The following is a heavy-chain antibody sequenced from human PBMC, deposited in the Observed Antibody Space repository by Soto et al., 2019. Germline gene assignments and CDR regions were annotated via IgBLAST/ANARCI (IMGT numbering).Heavy chain of an antibody. CDR2: IGTAGDP. V-gene: IGHV3-13*05. CDR1: GFTFSSYD. CDR3: ARGKRRYCSSTSCYTRTDYYYGMDV. D-gene: IGHD2-2*02. Sequence: EVQLVESGGGLVQPGGSLRLSCAASGFTFSSYDMHWVRQATGKGLEWVSAIGTAGDPYYPGSVKGRFTISRENAKNSLDLQMNSLRAGDTAVYYCARGKRRYCSSTSCYTRTDYYYGMDVWGQGTTVTVSS. J-gene: IGHJ6*02.